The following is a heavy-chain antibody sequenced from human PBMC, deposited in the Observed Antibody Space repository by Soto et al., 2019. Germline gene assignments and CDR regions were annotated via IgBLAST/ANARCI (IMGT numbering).Heavy chain of an antibody. Sequence: QAQLVQSGAEVKKPGSSVKVSYKASGGTFNRETFSWVRQAPGQGLQWMGRIIPVLDLADYAQKFEGRVTITADTSTTTVYLDLSGLGSDDTAVYYCARGGKLGGDLDVWGKGTPVIVSS. V-gene: IGHV1-69*02. CDR3: ARGGKLGGDLDV. J-gene: IGHJ6*04. CDR2: IIPVLDLA. CDR1: GGTFNRET. D-gene: IGHD3-10*01.